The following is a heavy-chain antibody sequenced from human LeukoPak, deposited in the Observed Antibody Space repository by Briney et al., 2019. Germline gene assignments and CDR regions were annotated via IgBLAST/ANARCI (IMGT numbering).Heavy chain of an antibody. CDR1: GFTFSSYG. V-gene: IGHV3-30*18. CDR2: ISYDGPNR. Sequence: GGSLRLSCAASGFTFSSYGMHWVRQAPGKGLEWGAVISYDGPNRYYADSVKGRFTISRDDSKDTLHLQMSSLRAEDTAVYYCAKEKLPSGYSFLTDYWGQGTLVTVSS. CDR3: AKEKLPSGYSFLTDY. J-gene: IGHJ4*02. D-gene: IGHD5-18*01.